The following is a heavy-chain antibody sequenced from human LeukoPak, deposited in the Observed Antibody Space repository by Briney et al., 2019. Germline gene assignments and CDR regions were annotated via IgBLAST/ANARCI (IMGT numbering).Heavy chain of an antibody. V-gene: IGHV3-66*01. CDR3: ARGPNYDILTGYYNVLDY. Sequence: PGGSLRLSCAASGFTVSSNYMSWVRQAPGKGLEWVSVIYSGGSTYYADSVKGRFTISRDNSKNTLYLQMNSLRAEDTAVYYCARGPNYDILTGYYNVLDYWGQGTLVTVSS. CDR1: GFTVSSNY. D-gene: IGHD3-9*01. J-gene: IGHJ4*02. CDR2: IYSGGST.